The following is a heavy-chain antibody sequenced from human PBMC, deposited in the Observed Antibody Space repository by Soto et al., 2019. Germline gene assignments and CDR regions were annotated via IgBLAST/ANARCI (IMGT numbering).Heavy chain of an antibody. D-gene: IGHD3-10*01. CDR3: ARVTSMVRGVIDNWFDP. CDR2: IIPMYGPA. J-gene: IGHJ5*02. CDR1: GGTFSSYA. V-gene: IGHV1-69*01. Sequence: QVPLVQSGAEVKKPGSSVTVSCKASGGTFSSYAIHWVRQAPGQGLEWMGGIIPMYGPAKYAQRFQGRVTITADESTTTVYMELTRLTSHDKAVYYCARVTSMVRGVIDNWFDPWGHGTLVTVSS.